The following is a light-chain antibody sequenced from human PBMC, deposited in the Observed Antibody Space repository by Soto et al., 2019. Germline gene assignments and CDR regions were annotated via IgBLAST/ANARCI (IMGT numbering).Light chain of an antibody. CDR1: QTVDSSY. CDR3: QQYGSSRGT. CDR2: GAS. Sequence: EIVLTQSPGTLSLSPGERATLSCRASQTVDSSYLAWYHQRPGQAPRLLIYGASSSATGIPDRFSGSGSGTDFTLTISRLEPEDFAVYYCQQYGSSRGTFGQGTKVEIK. V-gene: IGKV3-20*01. J-gene: IGKJ1*01.